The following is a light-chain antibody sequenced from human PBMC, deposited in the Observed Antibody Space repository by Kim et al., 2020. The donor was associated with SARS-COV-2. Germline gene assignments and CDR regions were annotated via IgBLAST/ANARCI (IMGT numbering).Light chain of an antibody. J-gene: IGKJ5*01. CDR2: GAS. Sequence: GERATLSSRASPSVSSSYLAWYQQKPGQAPRLLIYGASSRASGFPDRFSGSGSGTDFTLTISRLEPEDVAVYYCQQYGTSPLTFGQGTRLEIK. CDR1: PSVSSSY. CDR3: QQYGTSPLT. V-gene: IGKV3-20*01.